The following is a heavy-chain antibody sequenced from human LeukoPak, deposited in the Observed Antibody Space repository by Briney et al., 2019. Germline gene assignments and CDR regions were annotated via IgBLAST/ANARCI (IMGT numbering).Heavy chain of an antibody. CDR1: GFTFSNYA. D-gene: IGHD3-3*01. CDR3: AKDRRFLEWKDAFDV. Sequence: PGGSLRLSCAASGFTFSNYAMTWVRQAPGKGLEWVSGISSTGGSTYYTDSVKGRFAISRDNSKNTVYLQMNGLRADDTAVYYCAKDRRFLEWKDAFDVWGQGTMVTVSS. J-gene: IGHJ3*01. CDR2: ISSTGGST. V-gene: IGHV3-23*01.